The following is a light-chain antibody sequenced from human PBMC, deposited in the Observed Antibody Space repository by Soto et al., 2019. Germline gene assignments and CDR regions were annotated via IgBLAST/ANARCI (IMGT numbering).Light chain of an antibody. CDR3: QQRRSWPWT. CDR1: QSVSSN. V-gene: IGKV3-15*01. CDR2: GAS. J-gene: IGKJ1*01. Sequence: ERVMTQSPATLSVSPGERATLSCRASQSVSSNLAWYQQKPDQAPRLFIYGASTRATAIPPRSSGSGSGTEFSLTISSLQSEDFAVYYCQQRRSWPWTSGQGTKVEIK.